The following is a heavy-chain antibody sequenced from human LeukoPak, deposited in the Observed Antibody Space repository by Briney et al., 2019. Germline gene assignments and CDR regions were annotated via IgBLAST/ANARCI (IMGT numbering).Heavy chain of an antibody. Sequence: RAGRSLRLSCAASGFTLDDYAVHWVRQAPGKGLEWVSGISWNSGSIGYADSVKGRFTISRDNAKNSLYLQMNSLRAEDTALYYCAKDPDYYGSGSPDYWGQGTLVTVSS. V-gene: IGHV3-9*01. D-gene: IGHD3-10*01. CDR3: AKDPDYYGSGSPDY. CDR2: ISWNSGSI. J-gene: IGHJ4*02. CDR1: GFTLDDYA.